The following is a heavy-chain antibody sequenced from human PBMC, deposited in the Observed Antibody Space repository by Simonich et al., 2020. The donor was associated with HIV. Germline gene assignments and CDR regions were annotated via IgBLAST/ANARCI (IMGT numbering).Heavy chain of an antibody. D-gene: IGHD3-22*01. CDR3: ARQTSVGPTMIVPYYFDY. Sequence: QVQLQQWGAGLLKPSETLSLTCAVYGGSFSGYYWGWIRQPPGKGLEWIGGIYYSGGTYNNPALKSRVTIFVDTSKNQFSLKLSSVTAADTAVYYCARQTSVGPTMIVPYYFDYWGQGTLVTVSS. V-gene: IGHV4-34*01. CDR2: IYYSGGT. J-gene: IGHJ4*02. CDR1: GGSFSGYY.